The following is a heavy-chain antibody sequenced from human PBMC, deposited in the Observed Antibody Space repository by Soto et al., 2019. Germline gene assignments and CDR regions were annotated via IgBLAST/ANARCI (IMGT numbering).Heavy chain of an antibody. Sequence: ASVKVSCKASGYTFTKFAVHWVRQAPGQRLEWMGWIDAGNGKTKYSQSFQGRVTITRDTSASIAYMELSSLRSEDTAIYYCTIGIWYSDNYYLDIWG. CDR2: IDAGNGKT. CDR3: TIGIWYSDNYYLDI. V-gene: IGHV1-3*01. CDR1: GYTFTKFA. J-gene: IGHJ6*03. D-gene: IGHD1-26*01.